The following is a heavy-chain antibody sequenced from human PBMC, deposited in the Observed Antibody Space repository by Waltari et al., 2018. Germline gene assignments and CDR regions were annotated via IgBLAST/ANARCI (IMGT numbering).Heavy chain of an antibody. CDR2: VNYSGTT. Sequence: QLQLQESGPGLVKPSETLSLSCSVSGDSISSSHYYWGWIRQPPGKGLEWIARVNYSGTTDYNPSLKRRVTISADTSMNRFYLKLTSVTATDTAVYYCARSSAGMPRWLGDYWGQGILVTGSS. CDR1: GDSISSSHYY. D-gene: IGHD5-12*01. V-gene: IGHV4-39*01. CDR3: ARSSAGMPRWLGDY. J-gene: IGHJ4*02.